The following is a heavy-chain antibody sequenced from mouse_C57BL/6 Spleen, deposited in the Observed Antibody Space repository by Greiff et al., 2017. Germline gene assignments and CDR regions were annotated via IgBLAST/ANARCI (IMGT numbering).Heavy chain of an antibody. CDR3: AKERYYGSSPYWYFDV. Sequence: QVHVKQSGPGLVHPSQSLSITCTVSGFSLTNYGVHWVRQSPGKGLEWLGVVWRGGSTDYSAAFMSRLSVTKDNSKSQVFFKMNSLQTDDTAIYYCAKERYYGSSPYWYFDVWGTGTTVTVSS. D-gene: IGHD1-1*01. V-gene: IGHV2-5*01. CDR2: VWRGGST. CDR1: GFSLTNYG. J-gene: IGHJ1*03.